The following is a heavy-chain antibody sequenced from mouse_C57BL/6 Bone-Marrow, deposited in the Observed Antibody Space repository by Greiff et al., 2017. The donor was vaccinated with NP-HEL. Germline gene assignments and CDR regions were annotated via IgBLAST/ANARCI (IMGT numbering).Heavy chain of an antibody. CDR1: GYIFTSYW. V-gene: IGHV1-50*01. D-gene: IGHD1-1*01. CDR2: IDPSDSYT. CDR3: AREGPYGSSYPFAY. J-gene: IGHJ3*01. Sequence: QVQLQQPGAELVKPGASVKLSCKASGYIFTSYWMQWVKQRPGQGLEWIGEIDPSDSYTNYNQKFKGKATLTVDTSSSTAYMQLSSLTSEDSAVYYCAREGPYGSSYPFAYWGQGTLVTVSA.